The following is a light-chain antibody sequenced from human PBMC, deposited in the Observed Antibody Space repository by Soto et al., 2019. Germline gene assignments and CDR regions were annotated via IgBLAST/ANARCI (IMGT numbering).Light chain of an antibody. Sequence: QLVLTQPASVSGSPGQSITISCTGTSSDVGGYNYVSWYQQHPGKAPKLMIYDVSNRPSGVSNRFSGSKSGNTASLTISGLQAEDEADYYCSSYTSSSTPPYVFGTGTKVTVL. CDR1: SSDVGGYNY. J-gene: IGLJ1*01. V-gene: IGLV2-14*01. CDR2: DVS. CDR3: SSYTSSSTPPYV.